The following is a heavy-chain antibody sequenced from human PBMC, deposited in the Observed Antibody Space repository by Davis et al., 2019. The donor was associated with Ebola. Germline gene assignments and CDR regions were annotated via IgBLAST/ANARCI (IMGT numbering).Heavy chain of an antibody. J-gene: IGHJ4*02. CDR3: ARDSYGDYEFDY. Sequence: MPSETLSLTCAVSGGSISSSNWWSWVRQPPGKGLEWIGEIYHSGSTNYNPSLRSRVTISVDKSKNQFSLKLGSVTAADTAVYYCARDSYGDYEFDYWGQGTLVTVSS. CDR2: IYHSGST. V-gene: IGHV4-4*02. CDR1: GGSISSSNW. D-gene: IGHD4-17*01.